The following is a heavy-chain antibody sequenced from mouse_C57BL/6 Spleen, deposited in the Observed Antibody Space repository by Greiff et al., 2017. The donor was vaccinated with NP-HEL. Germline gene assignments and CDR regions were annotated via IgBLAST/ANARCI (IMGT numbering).Heavy chain of an antibody. J-gene: IGHJ2*01. CDR3: ARHEEWTYSNYSFDY. CDR2: FYPGSGSI. D-gene: IGHD2-5*01. CDR1: GYTFTEYT. V-gene: IGHV1-62-2*01. Sequence: QVHVKQSGAELVKPGASVKLSCKASGYTFTEYTIHWVKQRSGQGLEWIGWFYPGSGSIKYNEKFKDKATLTADKSSSTVYMELSRLTSEDSAVYFCARHEEWTYSNYSFDYWGQGTTLTVSS.